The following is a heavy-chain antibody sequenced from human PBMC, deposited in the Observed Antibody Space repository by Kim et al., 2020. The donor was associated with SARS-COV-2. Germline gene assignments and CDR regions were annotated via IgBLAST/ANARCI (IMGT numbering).Heavy chain of an antibody. Sequence: ASVKVSCKASGYTFTSYGISWVRQAPGQGLEWMGWISAYNGNTNYAQKLQGRVTMTTDTSTSTAYMELRSLRSDDTAVYYCARDYYRGYSYGHFDYWGQGTLVTVSS. D-gene: IGHD5-18*01. CDR2: ISAYNGNT. J-gene: IGHJ4*02. CDR3: ARDYYRGYSYGHFDY. V-gene: IGHV1-18*01. CDR1: GYTFTSYG.